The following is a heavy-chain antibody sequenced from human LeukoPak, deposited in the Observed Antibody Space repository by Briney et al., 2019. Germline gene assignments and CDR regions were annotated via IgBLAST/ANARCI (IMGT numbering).Heavy chain of an antibody. CDR3: ARDLYASGNYRSYWYFDL. J-gene: IGHJ2*01. CDR2: IYYNGST. Sequence: SETLSLTCTVSGGSISRYYWSWIRQPPGKGLEWIGYIYYNGSTNYNPSLKSRVTISVDTSKKQFSLKLNSVTAADTAVYYCARDLYASGNYRSYWYFDLWGRGTLVTVSS. D-gene: IGHD3-10*01. V-gene: IGHV4-59*01. CDR1: GGSISRYY.